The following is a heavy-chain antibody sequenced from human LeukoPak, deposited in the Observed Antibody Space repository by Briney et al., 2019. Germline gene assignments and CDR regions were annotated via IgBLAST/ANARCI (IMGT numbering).Heavy chain of an antibody. Sequence: PGGSLRLSCAASGFTFSSYGMSWVRQAPGKGLEWVSGISGNGAGTYNADSVKGRFTISRDNSKNTLYLQMNSLRAEDTAVYYCAKRYYYDSSGYYALDAFDIWGQGTMVTISS. CDR3: AKRYYYDSSGYYALDAFDI. CDR2: ISGNGAGT. D-gene: IGHD3-22*01. J-gene: IGHJ3*02. CDR1: GFTFSSYG. V-gene: IGHV3-23*01.